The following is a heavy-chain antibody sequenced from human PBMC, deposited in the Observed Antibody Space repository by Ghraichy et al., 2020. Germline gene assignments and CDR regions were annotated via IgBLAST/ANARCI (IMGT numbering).Heavy chain of an antibody. V-gene: IGHV3-23*01. D-gene: IGHD6-13*01. CDR2: ISGSGGST. Sequence: GGSLRLSCAASGFTFSSYAMSWVRQAPGKGLEWVSAISGSGGSTYYADSVKGRFTISRDNSKNTLYLQMNSLRAEDTAVYYCAKDLGSSSWYGYYYYGMDVWGQGTTVTVSS. CDR1: GFTFSSYA. J-gene: IGHJ6*02. CDR3: AKDLGSSSWYGYYYYGMDV.